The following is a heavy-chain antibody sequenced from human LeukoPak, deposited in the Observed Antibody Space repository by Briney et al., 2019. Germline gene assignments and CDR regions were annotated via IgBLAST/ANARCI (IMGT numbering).Heavy chain of an antibody. CDR3: AKGSDYPDN. J-gene: IGHJ4*02. CDR2: ISYDGSNK. Sequence: PGGSLRLSCAVSGFTFSDYYMSWIRQAPGKGLEWVAVISYDGSNKYYADSVKGRFTISRDNSKNTLYLQMNSLRAEDTCVYYCAKGSDYPDNWGQGTLVTVSS. V-gene: IGHV3-30*18. CDR1: GFTFSDYY.